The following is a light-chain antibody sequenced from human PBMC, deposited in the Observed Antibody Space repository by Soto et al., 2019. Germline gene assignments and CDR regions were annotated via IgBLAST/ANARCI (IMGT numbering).Light chain of an antibody. J-gene: IGKJ3*01. CDR1: EAISIY. V-gene: IGKV1-27*01. CDR3: QKYNHVPFT. Sequence: DTQMTQSPYSLSASVRDRVTITCRASEAISIYLAWYQQKPGKLPNLLIYGASTLQSGVPSRFSGSGSGTDFHLTISSLQPEDVATAYCQKYNHVPFTCGPCTKVEI. CDR2: GAS.